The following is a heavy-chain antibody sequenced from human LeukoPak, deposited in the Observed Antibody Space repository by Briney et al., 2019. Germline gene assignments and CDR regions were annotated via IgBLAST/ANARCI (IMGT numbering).Heavy chain of an antibody. CDR2: IYYSGYS. J-gene: IGHJ4*02. Sequence: PSETLSLTCTVSGGSITSYYWAWLRQPPGKGLGWVGYIYYSGYSNYNPSLKSRVSMSVDTSKNQLSLKLTSVTAADTAVYYCARHSIASDGARLFDYWGRGTLVTVSS. CDR1: GGSITSYY. D-gene: IGHD2-21*01. V-gene: IGHV4-59*08. CDR3: ARHSIASDGARLFDY.